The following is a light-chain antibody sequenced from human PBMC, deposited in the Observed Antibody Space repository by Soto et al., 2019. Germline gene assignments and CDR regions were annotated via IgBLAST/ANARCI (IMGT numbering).Light chain of an antibody. J-gene: IGKJ1*01. CDR1: QSISSW. CDR2: KAS. CDR3: QQYNSYSRT. Sequence: DIQMTQSPSTLSASVGDRVTITCRASQSISSWLAWYQQKPVKAPKLLIYKASSLESGVPSRFSGSGSGTEFTLTISSLQPDDFATDYCQQYNSYSRTFGQGTKVEIK. V-gene: IGKV1-5*03.